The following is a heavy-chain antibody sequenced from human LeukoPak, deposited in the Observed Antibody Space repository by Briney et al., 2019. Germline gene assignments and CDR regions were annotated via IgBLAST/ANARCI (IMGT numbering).Heavy chain of an antibody. CDR2: ISSSSSYI. J-gene: IGHJ6*02. CDR3: ASGVDYDFWSGYYVGMDV. Sequence: GGSLRLSCAASGFTFSSYSMNWVRQAPGEGLEWVSSISSSSSYIYYADSVKGRFTISRDNAKNSLYLQMNSLRAEDTAVYYCASGVDYDFWSGYYVGMDVWGQGTTVTVSS. V-gene: IGHV3-21*01. D-gene: IGHD3-3*01. CDR1: GFTFSSYS.